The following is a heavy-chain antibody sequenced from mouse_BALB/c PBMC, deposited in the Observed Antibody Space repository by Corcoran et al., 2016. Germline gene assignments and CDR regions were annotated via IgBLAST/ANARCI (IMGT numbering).Heavy chain of an antibody. V-gene: IGHV1-4*02. J-gene: IGHJ4*01. D-gene: IGHD1-1*01. CDR1: GYTFTSYT. CDR2: INPSSGYT. CDR3: ARYYYGSYYAMDY. Sequence: QVQLQQSAAELARPGASVKMSCKASGYTFTSYTMHWVKQRPGQGLEWIGYINPSSGYTEYNQKFKDKTTLTADKSSSTAYMQLSSLTSEDSAVYYCARYYYGSYYAMDYWGQGTSVTVSS.